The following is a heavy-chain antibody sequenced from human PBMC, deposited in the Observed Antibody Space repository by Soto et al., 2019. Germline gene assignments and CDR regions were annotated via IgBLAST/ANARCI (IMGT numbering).Heavy chain of an antibody. D-gene: IGHD5-12*01. V-gene: IGHV4-59*01. CDR1: GGSISSYY. Sequence: QVQLQESGPGLVKPSETLSLTCTVSGGSISSYYWSWIRQPPGKGLEWIGYIYYSGSTNYNPSLTSGVTISVDTPKNQFALKLSSVTAADSAASSRARAYVGYADYWGQGALVTVSS. CDR3: ARAYVGYADY. CDR2: IYYSGST. J-gene: IGHJ4*02.